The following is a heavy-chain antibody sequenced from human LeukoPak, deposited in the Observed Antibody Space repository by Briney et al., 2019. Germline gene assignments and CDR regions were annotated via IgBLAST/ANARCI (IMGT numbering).Heavy chain of an antibody. J-gene: IGHJ4*02. V-gene: IGHV3-9*01. CDR3: ATSALDY. Sequence: GGSLRLSCAASGFTFDDYAMHWVRQAPGKGLEWVSGISWNSGSIGYADSVKGRFTISRDNAKNSLYLQVNSLRAEDTAVYYCATSALDYWGQGTLVTVSS. CDR2: ISWNSGSI. CDR1: GFTFDDYA.